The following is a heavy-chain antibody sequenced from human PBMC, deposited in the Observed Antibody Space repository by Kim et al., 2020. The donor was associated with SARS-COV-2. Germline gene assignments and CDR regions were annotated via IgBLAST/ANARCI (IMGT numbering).Heavy chain of an antibody. CDR3: ARRGYGDDWFDP. Sequence: YADTEEERFTIARDNSKNTLYLQVNGLRAEDTAVYYSARRGYGDDWFDPWGQGTLVTVSS. J-gene: IGHJ5*02. V-gene: IGHV3-30*03. D-gene: IGHD4-17*01.